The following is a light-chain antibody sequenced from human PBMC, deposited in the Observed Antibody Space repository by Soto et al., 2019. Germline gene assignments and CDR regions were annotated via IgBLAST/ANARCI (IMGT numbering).Light chain of an antibody. J-gene: IGLJ3*02. CDR2: EVR. CDR3: SSYTTTSTLV. CDR1: NRDVGSYNL. Sequence: QSALTQPASVSGSPGQSITIACTGTNRDVGSYNLVSWYQQRPGEAPKLIISEVRNRPSGISYRFTVSKSGNTASLTISGLQAEDEADYYCSSYTTTSTLVFGGGTKLTVL. V-gene: IGLV2-14*01.